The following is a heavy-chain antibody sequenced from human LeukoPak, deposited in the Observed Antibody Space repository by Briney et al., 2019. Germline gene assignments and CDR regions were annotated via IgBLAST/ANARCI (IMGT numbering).Heavy chain of an antibody. CDR1: GFTFDDYA. D-gene: IGHD3-16*01. J-gene: IGHJ6*02. CDR3: AKERMITFGGVTYYYYGIDV. CDR2: ISWNSGSI. V-gene: IGHV3-9*01. Sequence: GRSLRLSCAASGFTFDDYAMHWVRQAPGKGLEWVSGISWNSGSIGYADSVKGRFTISRVNAKNSLYLQMNSLRAEDTALYYCAKERMITFGGVTYYYYGIDVWGQGTTVTVSS.